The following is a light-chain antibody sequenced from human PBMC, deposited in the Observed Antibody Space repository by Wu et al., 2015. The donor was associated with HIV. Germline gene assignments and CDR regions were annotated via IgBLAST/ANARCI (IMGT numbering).Light chain of an antibody. Sequence: EIVMTQSPVTLSMSPGEGATLSCRASQSINSNLAWYQQKPGQAPRLLIYGASARATGIPDRFSGSGSGTEFTLTISSLQSEDFAVYYCQHYNNWPPMYTFGQGTKLEIK. CDR2: GAS. V-gene: IGKV3-15*01. CDR1: QSINSN. J-gene: IGKJ2*01. CDR3: QHYNNWPPMYT.